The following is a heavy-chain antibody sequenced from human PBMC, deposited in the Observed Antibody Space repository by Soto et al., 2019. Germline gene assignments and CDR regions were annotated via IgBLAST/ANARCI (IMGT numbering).Heavy chain of an antibody. CDR3: ARHSLTVGYYFDY. V-gene: IGHV4-59*08. Sequence: SETLSLTCTVSGGSISSYYWSWIRQPPGKGLEWIGEINHSGSTNYNPSLKSRVTISVDTSKNQFSLKLNSVTAADTAVYYCARHSLTVGYYFDYWGQGTLVTVSS. CDR1: GGSISSYY. CDR2: INHSGST. D-gene: IGHD3-10*01. J-gene: IGHJ4*02.